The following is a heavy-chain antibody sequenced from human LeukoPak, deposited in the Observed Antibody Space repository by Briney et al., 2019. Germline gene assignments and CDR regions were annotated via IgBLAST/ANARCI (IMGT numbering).Heavy chain of an antibody. CDR2: ISSSSSTI. V-gene: IGHV3-48*02. CDR3: AREDCSGGSCYGDY. CDR1: GFTFSGYS. D-gene: IGHD2-15*01. Sequence: GGSQRLSCAASGFTFSGYSMNWVRQAPGKGLEWVSYISSSSSTIYYADSVKGRFTISRDNAKNSLYLQMNSLRDEDTAVYYCAREDCSGGSCYGDYWGQGTLVTVSS. J-gene: IGHJ4*02.